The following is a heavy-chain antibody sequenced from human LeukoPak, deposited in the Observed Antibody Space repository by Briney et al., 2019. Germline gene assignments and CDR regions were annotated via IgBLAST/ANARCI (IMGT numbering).Heavy chain of an antibody. D-gene: IGHD7-27*01. CDR3: ARETKLGTPFDY. CDR1: GFTVSSNY. CDR2: IYSGGST. J-gene: IGHJ4*02. V-gene: IGHV3-66*02. Sequence: PGVSLRLSCAASGFTVSSNYMSWVRQAPGKGLEWVSVIYSGGSTYYADSVKGRFTISRDNSKNTLYLQMNSLRAEDTAVYYCARETKLGTPFDYWGQGTLVTVSS.